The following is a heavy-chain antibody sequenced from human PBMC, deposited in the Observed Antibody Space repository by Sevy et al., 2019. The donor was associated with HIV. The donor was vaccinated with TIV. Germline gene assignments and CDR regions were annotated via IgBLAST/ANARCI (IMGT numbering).Heavy chain of an antibody. CDR2: INQVGTEK. CDR3: ARRYFDL. J-gene: IGHJ4*02. CDR1: GFSFTSYW. Sequence: GGSLRLSCAASGFSFTSYWMSWVRQTPEKGLEWVANINQVGTEKNYVDSVKGRFTISRDNAKESLFLQMTNLRVEDTAIYYCARRYFDLWGQGTLVTVSS. V-gene: IGHV3-7*01.